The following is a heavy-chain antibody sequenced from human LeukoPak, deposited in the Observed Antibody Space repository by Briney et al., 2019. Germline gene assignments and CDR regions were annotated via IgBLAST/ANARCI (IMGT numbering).Heavy chain of an antibody. CDR3: AITVTVYYYCMDV. CDR2: IYSGGST. D-gene: IGHD4-17*01. Sequence: PGGSLRLSCAASGFTVSSNYMSWVRQAPGKGLEWVSVIYSGGSTYYADSVKGRFTISRDNSKNTLYLQMNSLRAEDTAVYYCAITVTVYYYCMDVWGQATTVTVSS. V-gene: IGHV3-66*01. J-gene: IGHJ6*02. CDR1: GFTVSSNY.